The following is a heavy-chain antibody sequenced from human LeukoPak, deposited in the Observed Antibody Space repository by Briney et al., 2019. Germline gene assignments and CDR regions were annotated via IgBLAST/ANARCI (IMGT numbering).Heavy chain of an antibody. J-gene: IGHJ4*02. Sequence: GGSLRLSCTASGFTFGDYGMSWFRQAPGKGLEWVGFIRSKAYGGTTEYAASVKGRFTISRDDSQRVADLQMNNLKTADTAVYYCSRNGDHNPGDYWGQGTLVTVSS. CDR2: IRSKAYGGTT. D-gene: IGHD2-21*02. V-gene: IGHV3-49*03. CDR3: SRNGDHNPGDY. CDR1: GFTFGDYG.